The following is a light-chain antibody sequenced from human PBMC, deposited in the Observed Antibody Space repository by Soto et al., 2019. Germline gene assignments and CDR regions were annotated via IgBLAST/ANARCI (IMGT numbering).Light chain of an antibody. V-gene: IGLV1-44*01. J-gene: IGLJ3*02. CDR3: AAWDGSLNGWL. CDR2: SNN. Sequence: QPVLTQPPSASGTPGQRVTISCSGSSSNIGRDTVNWYQQLPGTAPKLLIYSNNQLPSGVPDRFSGSKSGTSASLVISGLQSEDEADYYCAAWDGSLNGWLFGGGTKLTVL. CDR1: SSNIGRDT.